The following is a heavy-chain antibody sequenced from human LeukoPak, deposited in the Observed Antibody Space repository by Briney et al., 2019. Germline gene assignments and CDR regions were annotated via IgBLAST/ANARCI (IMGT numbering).Heavy chain of an antibody. Sequence: ASVKVSGKASGYTFTGYYMHWVRQAPGQGLEWMGWINPNSGGTNYAQKFQGRVTMTRDTSISTAYMELSRLRSDDTAVYYCARVFLKAYCGGDCYGHYFDYWGQGTLVTVSS. V-gene: IGHV1-2*02. CDR3: ARVFLKAYCGGDCYGHYFDY. CDR1: GYTFTGYY. CDR2: INPNSGGT. D-gene: IGHD2-21*02. J-gene: IGHJ4*02.